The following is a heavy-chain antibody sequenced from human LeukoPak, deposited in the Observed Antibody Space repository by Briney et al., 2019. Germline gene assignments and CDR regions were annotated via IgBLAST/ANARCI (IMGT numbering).Heavy chain of an antibody. D-gene: IGHD5-24*01. J-gene: IGHJ4*02. CDR2: IYYSGST. CDR3: ARLGGYNSGFDY. V-gene: IGHV4-59*08. CDR1: GGSISSYY. Sequence: SETLSLTCTVSGGSISSYYWSWIRQPPGKGLEWIGYIYYSGSTNYNPSLKSRVTISVDTSKNQFSLKLSSVTAADTAVYYCARLGGYNSGFDYWGQGTLVTVSS.